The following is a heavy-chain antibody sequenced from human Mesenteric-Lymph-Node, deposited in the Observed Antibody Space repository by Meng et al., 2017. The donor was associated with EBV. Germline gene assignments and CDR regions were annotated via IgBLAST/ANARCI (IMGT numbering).Heavy chain of an antibody. CDR3: AGDLLRGVIHS. CDR1: GGSISSNNW. D-gene: IGHD3-10*01. J-gene: IGHJ4*02. V-gene: IGHV4-4*02. CDR2: IYHSGTS. Sequence: GWGAGLVRPWGPLSLMCAVSGGSISSNNWWTWVRQPPGKGLEWIAEIYHSGTSNYTPSLKSRLTVSVDKSKNQSSLKLPSVTAADTAVYYGAGDLLRGVIHSWGQGTLVTVSS.